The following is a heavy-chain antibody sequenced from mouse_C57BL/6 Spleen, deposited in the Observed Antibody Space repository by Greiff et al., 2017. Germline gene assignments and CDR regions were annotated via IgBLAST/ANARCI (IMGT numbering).Heavy chain of an antibody. CDR2: IYPGDGDT. CDR3: ARGGYYGSSWFAY. J-gene: IGHJ3*01. Sequence: VKLKQSGPELVKPGASVKISCKASGYAFSSSWMNWVKQRPGKGLEWIGRIYPGDGDTNYNGKFKGKATLTADKSSSTAYMQLSSLTSEDSAVYFCARGGYYGSSWFAYWGQGTLVTVSA. CDR1: GYAFSSSW. V-gene: IGHV1-82*01. D-gene: IGHD1-1*01.